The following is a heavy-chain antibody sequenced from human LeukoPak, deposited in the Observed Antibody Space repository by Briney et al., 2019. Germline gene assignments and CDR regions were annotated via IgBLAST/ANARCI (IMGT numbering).Heavy chain of an antibody. CDR2: ISRSSSYI. D-gene: IGHD3-10*01. CDR3: ARGSTVVRGVSPAGDY. CDR1: GFTFSSYT. J-gene: IGHJ4*02. Sequence: GGSLRLSCAASGFTFSSYTMNWVRQAPGKGLEGVSSISRSSSYIYYADSMKGRFTISRDNAKNSLDLQMHSLRAEDTAVYYCARGSTVVRGVSPAGDYWGQGTLVTVSS. V-gene: IGHV3-21*01.